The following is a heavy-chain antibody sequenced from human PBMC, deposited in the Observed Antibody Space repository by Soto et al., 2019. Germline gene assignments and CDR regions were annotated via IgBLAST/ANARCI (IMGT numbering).Heavy chain of an antibody. V-gene: IGHV3-11*01. CDR1: GFTFSDSF. CDR3: AGDQGQNYMAV. Sequence: PGGSLRLSCAASGFTFSDSFMSWSRQTPGKGLEWLSYISGRDGNIYYAVSVRGRFTISRDNAKTSVYLQMNSLRPEDTAVYYCAGDQGQNYMAVWGKGTTVTVSS. J-gene: IGHJ6*03. CDR2: ISGRDGNI.